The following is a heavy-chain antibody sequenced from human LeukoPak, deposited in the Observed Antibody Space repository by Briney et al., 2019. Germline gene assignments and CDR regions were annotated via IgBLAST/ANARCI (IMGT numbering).Heavy chain of an antibody. V-gene: IGHV3-23*01. Sequence: GGSLRLSCVTSGFIFTNAWLNWVRQAPGKGLEWVSAISGRTGSTYYSDSVKGRFTISRDNSKSTLYLQMDSLRAEDTAVYYCAKCGNSGCHLIDYWGQGTLVTVSS. CDR2: ISGRTGST. D-gene: IGHD5-12*01. CDR3: AKCGNSGCHLIDY. CDR1: GFIFTNAW. J-gene: IGHJ4*02.